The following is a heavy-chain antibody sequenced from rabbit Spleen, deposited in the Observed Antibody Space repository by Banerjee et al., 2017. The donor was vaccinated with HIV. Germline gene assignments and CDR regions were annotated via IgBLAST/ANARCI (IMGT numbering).Heavy chain of an antibody. CDR1: GFSFSSSYY. CDR2: IYAGSAGSA. Sequence: QSLEESGGGLVQPEGSLALTCKASGFSFSSSYYMCWVRQAPGKGLEWIACIYAGSAGSAYYASWVNGRFSISKTSSTTVTLQMTSLTAADTATYFCARGGDNDVYSYFNLWGPGTLVTVS. D-gene: IGHD2-1*01. V-gene: IGHV1S40*01. J-gene: IGHJ4*01. CDR3: ARGGDNDVYSYFNL.